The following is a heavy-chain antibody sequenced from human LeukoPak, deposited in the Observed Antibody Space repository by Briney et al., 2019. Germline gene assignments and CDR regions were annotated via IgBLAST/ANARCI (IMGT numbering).Heavy chain of an antibody. CDR3: ARATMVRGVIIALSKVGYYYMDV. CDR2: INNSGGTI. CDR1: GFTFSSYE. J-gene: IGHJ6*03. D-gene: IGHD3-10*01. V-gene: IGHV3-48*03. Sequence: GGSLRLSCAASGFTFSSYEMNWVRQAPGKGLEWLSYINNSGGTIYYADSVKGRFAISRDTAKNSLYLQMNRLRAEDTAVYYCARATMVRGVIIALSKVGYYYMDVWGKGTTVTISS.